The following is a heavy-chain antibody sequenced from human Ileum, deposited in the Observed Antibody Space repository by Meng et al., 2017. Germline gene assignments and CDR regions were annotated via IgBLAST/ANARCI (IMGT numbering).Heavy chain of an antibody. CDR3: ARGVVTYYDSSTLTWFDP. J-gene: IGHJ5*02. D-gene: IGHD3-22*01. V-gene: IGHV4-31*03. CDR2: IYHSGVT. Sequence: VQLQELGPGPVKPSQNLSLTCTVSGGSISGGHCFWIWIRLHPEKGLEWIGYIYHSGVTYYSPSLKSRLTISVDTSKNQFSLKLSSVTAADTAIYYCARGVVTYYDSSTLTWFDPWGQGALVTVSS. CDR1: GGSISGGHCF.